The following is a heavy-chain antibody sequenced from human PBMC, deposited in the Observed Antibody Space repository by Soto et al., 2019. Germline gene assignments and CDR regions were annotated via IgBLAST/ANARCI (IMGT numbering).Heavy chain of an antibody. CDR1: EYPFTSYD. J-gene: IGHJ1*01. D-gene: IGHD3-3*02. V-gene: IGHV1-8*01. CDR3: ARVRPISI. CDR2: MNPNSGNT. Sequence: AAVKVSCKASEYPFTSYDINWVRQATGQGLEWMGWMNPNSGNTGYAQRFQGRVTMTRNTSTSTAYMELSSLRSEDTAVYYCARVRPISIWDQGTLVTVYS.